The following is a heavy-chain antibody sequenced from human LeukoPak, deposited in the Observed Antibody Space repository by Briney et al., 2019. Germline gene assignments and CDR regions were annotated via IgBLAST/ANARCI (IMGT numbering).Heavy chain of an antibody. Sequence: GGSLRLSCAASGFTFSSYEMNWVRQAPGKGLEWVSYISTSGGTIYYADSVKGRFTISRDNAKNSLYLQMNSLRAEDTAVYYCARGWGASDYWGQGTLVTVSS. V-gene: IGHV3-48*03. D-gene: IGHD3-16*01. CDR3: ARGWGASDY. CDR1: GFTFSSYE. CDR2: ISTSGGTI. J-gene: IGHJ4*02.